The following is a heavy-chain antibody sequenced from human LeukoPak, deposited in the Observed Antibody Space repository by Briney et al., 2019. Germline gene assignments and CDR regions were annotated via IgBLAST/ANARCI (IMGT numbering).Heavy chain of an antibody. CDR3: ARRDYGGLLDY. V-gene: IGHV4-39*01. D-gene: IGHD4-23*01. CDR2: SHYSGST. CDR1: GDSIRSSRYH. J-gene: IGHJ4*02. Sequence: SETLSLTCTVSGDSIRSSRYHWAWIRQPPGKGLEWIGSSHYSGSTYYNPSPESRVTISVDTPKNQLSLKLNSATSSDTAVYFCARRDYGGLLDYWGQGTLVTVSS.